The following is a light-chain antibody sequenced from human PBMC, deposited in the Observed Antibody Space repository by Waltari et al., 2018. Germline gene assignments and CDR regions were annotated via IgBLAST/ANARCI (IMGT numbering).Light chain of an antibody. CDR3: CSYAGRNIWV. Sequence: QPALTQPASVSRSPGQSITISCTGTRSAVGFYHLVSWYQQHPDKAPKLMVYAVIERPSGVSTRFSGSKSGNTAALTISGLQAEDEADYYCCSYAGRNIWVFGGGTKVTVL. CDR1: RSAVGFYHL. J-gene: IGLJ3*02. CDR2: AVI. V-gene: IGLV2-23*02.